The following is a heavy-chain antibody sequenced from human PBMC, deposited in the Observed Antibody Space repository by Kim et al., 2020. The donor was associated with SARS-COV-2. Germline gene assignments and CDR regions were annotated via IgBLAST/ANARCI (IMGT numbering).Heavy chain of an antibody. CDR2: ST. D-gene: IGHD6-6*01. CDR3: ARGARGYLDY. Sequence: STTYNPSLKSRVTISVDTSKNQFSLKLSSVTAADTAVYYCARGARGYLDYWGQGTLVTVSS. J-gene: IGHJ4*02. V-gene: IGHV4-34*01.